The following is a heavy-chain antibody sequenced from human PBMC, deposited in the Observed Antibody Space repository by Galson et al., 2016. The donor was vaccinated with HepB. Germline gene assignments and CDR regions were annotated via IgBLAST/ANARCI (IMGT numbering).Heavy chain of an antibody. Sequence: SLRLSCAASGLIFSNHAMHWVRQAPGQGLEWVAVTSHDGSNEYYADSVKGRFAISRDNPKNALYLQMNSLTAGDTAVYYCANIWLWAGATFDQWGQGTLVTVSS. CDR1: GLIFSNHA. CDR2: TSHDGSNE. CDR3: ANIWLWAGATFDQ. V-gene: IGHV3-30*18. D-gene: IGHD3-22*01. J-gene: IGHJ4*02.